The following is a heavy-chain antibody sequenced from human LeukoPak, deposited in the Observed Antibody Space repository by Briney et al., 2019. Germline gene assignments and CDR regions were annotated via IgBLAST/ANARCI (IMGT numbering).Heavy chain of an antibody. J-gene: IGHJ4*02. CDR3: ARRLPHTRHGNNYVGYFDS. CDR2: IYTSGST. D-gene: IGHD5-24*01. Sequence: PSETLSLTCTVSGGSISSGGYYWSWIRQPAGKGLEWIGRIYTSGSTNCNPSLESRVTISIDTSKNQFSLKLSSVTAADTAVYYCARRLPHTRHGNNYVGYFDSWGQGTLVTVSS. CDR1: GGSISSGGYY. V-gene: IGHV4-61*02.